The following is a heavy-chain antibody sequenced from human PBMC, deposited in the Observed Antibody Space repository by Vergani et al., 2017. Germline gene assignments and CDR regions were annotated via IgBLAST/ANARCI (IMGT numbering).Heavy chain of an antibody. J-gene: IGHJ6*02. CDR1: GFTVSSNY. CDR3: AIMVAEYGMDV. CDR2: ISYDGSNK. V-gene: IGHV3-30*03. Sequence: VQLVESGGGLVQPGGSLRLSCAASGFTVSSNYMSWVRQAPGKGLEWVAVISYDGSNKYYADSVKGRFTISRDNSKNTLYLQMNSLRAEDTAVYYCAIMVAEYGMDVWGQGTTVTVSS. D-gene: IGHD3-10*01.